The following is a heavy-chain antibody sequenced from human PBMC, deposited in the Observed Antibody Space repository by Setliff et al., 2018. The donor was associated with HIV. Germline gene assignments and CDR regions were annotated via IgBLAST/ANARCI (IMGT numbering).Heavy chain of an antibody. CDR3: AGSILTGYYTFGADY. CDR1: GYTFTSYG. J-gene: IGHJ4*02. CDR2: ISAYNGNR. V-gene: IGHV1-18*01. Sequence: ASVKVSCKASGYTFTSYGISWVRQAPGQGLEWIGWISAYNGNRNYAQKLQGRVTMTTDTSTSTAYMELRRLRSDDTAVYYCAGSILTGYYTFGADYWGQGTLVTVSS. D-gene: IGHD3-9*01.